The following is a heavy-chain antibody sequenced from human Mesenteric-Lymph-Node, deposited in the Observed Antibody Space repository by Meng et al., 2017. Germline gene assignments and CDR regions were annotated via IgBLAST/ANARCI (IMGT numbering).Heavy chain of an antibody. D-gene: IGHD2-15*01. J-gene: IGHJ3*02. Sequence: ASVKVSCKASGYTFTSYDINWVRQDTGQGREWMGWMNPNSGNKGYAQKFQGRVTITRNTSISTAYMELSSLRSEDTAVYYCARSVYCGGGSCYAHYDAFDIWGQGTMVTVSS. CDR1: GYTFTSYD. CDR3: ARSVYCGGGSCYAHYDAFDI. V-gene: IGHV1-8*03. CDR2: MNPNSGNK.